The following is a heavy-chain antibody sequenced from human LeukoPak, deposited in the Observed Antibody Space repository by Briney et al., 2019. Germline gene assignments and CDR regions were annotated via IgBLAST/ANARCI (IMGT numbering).Heavy chain of an antibody. Sequence: SETLSLTCAVSGGSISSGGYSWSWIRQPPGKGLGWIGYIYHSGSTYYNPSLKSRVTISVDRSKNQFSLKLSSVTAADTAVYYCARGAHTASFDYWGQGTRVTVSA. CDR3: ARGAHTASFDY. CDR1: GGSISSGGYS. D-gene: IGHD5-18*01. CDR2: IYHSGST. J-gene: IGHJ4*02. V-gene: IGHV4-30-2*01.